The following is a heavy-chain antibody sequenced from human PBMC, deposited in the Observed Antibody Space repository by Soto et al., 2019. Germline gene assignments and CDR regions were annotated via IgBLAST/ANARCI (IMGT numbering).Heavy chain of an antibody. Sequence: EVQLVESGGGLIQPGGSLRLSCAASGFIVSGNYMSWVRQAPGKGLEWVSVIFTGGATDYADSVKGRFTMSRDISKNTLYLQMNSLRVDDTAVYFCVKEFKGAFDHWGPGTLVTVSS. D-gene: IGHD3-16*01. CDR3: VKEFKGAFDH. V-gene: IGHV3-53*01. CDR1: GFIVSGNY. J-gene: IGHJ4*02. CDR2: IFTGGAT.